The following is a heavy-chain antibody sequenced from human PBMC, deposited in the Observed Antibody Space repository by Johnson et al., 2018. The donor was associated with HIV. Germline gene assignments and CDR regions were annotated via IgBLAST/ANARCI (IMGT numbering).Heavy chain of an antibody. D-gene: IGHD3-9*01. CDR2: IKQDGSEK. J-gene: IGHJ3*02. Sequence: VQLVESGGGWVQPGESLRLSCAASGFSFSNYWMSWVRQAPGKGLEWVANIKQDGSEKYDVDSVKGRLTISRDNAKNSLYLQMNSLRAEDTAVYYCARSEVRYFDWSYQRGAFDIWGQGTMVTVSS. CDR1: GFSFSNYW. V-gene: IGHV3-7*01. CDR3: ARSEVRYFDWSYQRGAFDI.